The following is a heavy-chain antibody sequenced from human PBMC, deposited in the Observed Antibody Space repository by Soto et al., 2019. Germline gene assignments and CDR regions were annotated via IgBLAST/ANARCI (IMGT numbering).Heavy chain of an antibody. J-gene: IGHJ4*02. V-gene: IGHV4-59*01. CDR2: IYYSGTT. Sequence: SETLSLTCTVSGGSISSYYWSWIRQPPGKGLEWIGYIYYSGTTDYNPSLKSRVTISVDTSKSQFSLKLSSVTAADTAVYYCARGGRVYYFDYWGQGTLVTVSS. CDR1: GGSISSYY. D-gene: IGHD6-6*01. CDR3: ARGGRVYYFDY.